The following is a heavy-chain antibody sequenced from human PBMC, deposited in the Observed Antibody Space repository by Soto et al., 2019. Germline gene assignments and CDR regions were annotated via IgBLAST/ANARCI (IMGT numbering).Heavy chain of an antibody. CDR2: ISYDGSNK. Sequence: PGGSLRLSCAASGFTFSSYGMHWVRQAPGKGLEWVAVISYDGSNKYYADSVKGRFTISRDNSKNTLYLQMNSLRAEDTAVYYCAKDHAGSGSYYNDTSDYWGQGTLVTVSS. D-gene: IGHD3-10*01. V-gene: IGHV3-30*18. CDR1: GFTFSSYG. J-gene: IGHJ4*02. CDR3: AKDHAGSGSYYNDTSDY.